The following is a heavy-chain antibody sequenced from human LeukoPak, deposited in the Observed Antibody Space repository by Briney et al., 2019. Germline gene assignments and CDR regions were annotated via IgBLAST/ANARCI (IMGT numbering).Heavy chain of an antibody. V-gene: IGHV3-30*02. J-gene: IGHJ3*02. CDR1: GFTFSSYG. D-gene: IGHD1-14*01. Sequence: HPGGSLRLSCAASGFTFSSYGTHWVRQAPGKGLEWVTFIQYDGSNKYYADSVKGRFTISRDNSKNTLYLQMGSLRAEDMAVYYCASSRLPERFDAFDIWGQGTMVTVSS. CDR3: ASSRLPERFDAFDI. CDR2: IQYDGSNK.